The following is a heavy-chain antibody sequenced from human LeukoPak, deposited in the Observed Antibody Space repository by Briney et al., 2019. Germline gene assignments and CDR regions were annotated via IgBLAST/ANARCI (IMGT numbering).Heavy chain of an antibody. CDR1: GYTFTNYG. V-gene: IGHV1-18*01. D-gene: IGHD5-18*01. Sequence: ASVKVSCKASGYTFTNYGITWVRQASGQGIEWMGWISAYTGKTNSAQKLQGRVTMTTDTSTSTGYMELRSLRSDDTAVYYCAREFRGDALQLWPHFDYWGQGTLVTVSS. CDR2: ISAYTGKT. J-gene: IGHJ4*02. CDR3: AREFRGDALQLWPHFDY.